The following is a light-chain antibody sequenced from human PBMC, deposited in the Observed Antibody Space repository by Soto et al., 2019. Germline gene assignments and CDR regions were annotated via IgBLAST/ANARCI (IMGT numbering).Light chain of an antibody. V-gene: IGKV1-39*01. CDR2: AAS. J-gene: IGKJ1*01. Sequence: DIQMTQSPSSLSASVGDRVTITCRASQSISSYLNWYQQKPGKAPKLLIYAASSLQSGVPPRFSGSGSATDFTLTISSLQPEDFATYYCQQSYSTLWTFGQGTKVDIK. CDR1: QSISSY. CDR3: QQSYSTLWT.